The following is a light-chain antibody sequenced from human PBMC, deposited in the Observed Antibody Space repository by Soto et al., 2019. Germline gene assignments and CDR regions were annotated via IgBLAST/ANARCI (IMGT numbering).Light chain of an antibody. V-gene: IGLV2-14*03. Sequence: QSVLSQPASVSGSPGQSITISCTGTSSDVGGYNYVSWYQQHPGKAPKLMIYDVSNRPLGVSNHFSGSKSGNTASLTISGLQPEDEADYYCSSYTSDNTVVFGGGTKVTVL. CDR3: SSYTSDNTVV. CDR2: DVS. CDR1: SSDVGGYNY. J-gene: IGLJ2*01.